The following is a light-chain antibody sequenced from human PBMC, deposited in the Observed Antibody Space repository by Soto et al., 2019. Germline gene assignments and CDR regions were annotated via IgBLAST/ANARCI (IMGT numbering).Light chain of an antibody. CDR1: GSNIGTNT. J-gene: IGLJ2*01. CDR3: AAWDVSLVV. CDR2: SDN. Sequence: QSVLTQPPSASGTPGQRVTLSCSGGGSNIGTNTVIWYQQLPGAAPKLLIYSDNQRPSGVPDRFSGSKSGTSASLAISGLQAEDEADYYCAAWDVSLVVFGGGTKLTVL. V-gene: IGLV1-44*01.